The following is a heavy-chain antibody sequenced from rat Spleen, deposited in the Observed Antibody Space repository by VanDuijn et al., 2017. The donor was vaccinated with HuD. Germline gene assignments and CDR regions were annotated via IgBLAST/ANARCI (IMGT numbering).Heavy chain of an antibody. D-gene: IGHD1-12*02. V-gene: IGHV3-3*01. CDR3: ARWDYYDGTYGVMDA. CDR1: EFSLTGNNI. J-gene: IGHJ4*01. Sequence: VQLKESGPGLVQPSQTLSLTCTVSEFSLTGNNIHWVRQPTGNKLEWMGYINGAGSTNYNPSLKSRISITRDTSKNQVFLQLNSVPTEDTATYYCARWDYYDGTYGVMDAWGQGASVTVSS. CDR2: INGAGST.